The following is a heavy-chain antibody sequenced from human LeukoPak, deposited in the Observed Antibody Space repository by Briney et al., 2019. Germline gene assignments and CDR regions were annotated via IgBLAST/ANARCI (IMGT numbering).Heavy chain of an antibody. Sequence: GGSLRLSCAASGLTFSSYAMHWVRQAPGKGLEWVALISYDGSNQYYGDSVKGRFTISRDNSKNTLYLQMNSLRAEDTAVYYCARPLWFGELYYYSLDVWGQGTTVTVYS. D-gene: IGHD3-10*01. CDR3: ARPLWFGELYYYSLDV. CDR2: ISYDGSNQ. V-gene: IGHV3-30*04. J-gene: IGHJ6*02. CDR1: GLTFSSYA.